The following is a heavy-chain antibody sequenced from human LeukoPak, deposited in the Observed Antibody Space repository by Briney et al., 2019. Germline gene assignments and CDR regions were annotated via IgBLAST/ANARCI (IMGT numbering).Heavy chain of an antibody. CDR3: ARDRDFGVGNWFDP. D-gene: IGHD3-3*01. J-gene: IGHJ5*02. V-gene: IGHV3-21*01. CDR2: ISGSSTYI. CDR1: GFTFSDYS. Sequence: GGSLRLSCAASGFTFSDYSFSWVRQAPGKGLEWVSSISGSSTYIYYADSVKGRFTISRDDAKKSLYLQMNSLRAEDTAVYYCARDRDFGVGNWFDPWGQGTLVTVSS.